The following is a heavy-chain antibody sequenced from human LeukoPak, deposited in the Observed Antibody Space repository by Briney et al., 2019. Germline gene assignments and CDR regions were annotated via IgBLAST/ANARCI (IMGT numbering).Heavy chain of an antibody. D-gene: IGHD1-7*01. J-gene: IGHJ4*02. CDR3: ARDQDNWNYGEYYFDY. CDR1: GFTFSSYA. Sequence: GGSLRLSCAASGFTFSSYAMHWVRQAPGKGLEYVSAISSNGGSTYYANSVKGRFTISRDNSKNTLYLQIGSLRAEDMAVYYCARDQDNWNYGEYYFDYWGQGTLVTVSS. V-gene: IGHV3-64*01. CDR2: ISSNGGST.